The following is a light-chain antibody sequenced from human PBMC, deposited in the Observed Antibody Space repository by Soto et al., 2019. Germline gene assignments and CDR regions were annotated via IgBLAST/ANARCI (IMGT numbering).Light chain of an antibody. J-gene: IGKJ1*01. V-gene: IGKV3-15*01. CDR1: QSVSSN. Sequence: EIVMTQSPATLSVSPGERATLSCRASQSVSSNLAWYQQKPGQAPRLLIYGASTRATGIPARFSGSGSGTEFTLTLSSLQSEDFAVYYCQQYNNGVTFGQGTKVDIK. CDR2: GAS. CDR3: QQYNNGVT.